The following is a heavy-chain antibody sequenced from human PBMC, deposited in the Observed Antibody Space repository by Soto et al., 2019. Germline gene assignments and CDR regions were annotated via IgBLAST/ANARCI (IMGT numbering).Heavy chain of an antibody. V-gene: IGHV1-58*01. CDR2: IVVGSGNT. J-gene: IGHJ4*02. D-gene: IGHD3-22*01. CDR3: AAFGYDSSGYYAFDY. CDR1: GFTFTSSA. Sequence: GASVKVSCKASGFTFTSSAAQWMRQARGQRLEWIGWIVVGSGNTNYAQKFQERVTITRDMSTSTAYMELSSLRSEDTAVYYCAAFGYDSSGYYAFDYWGQGTLVTVSP.